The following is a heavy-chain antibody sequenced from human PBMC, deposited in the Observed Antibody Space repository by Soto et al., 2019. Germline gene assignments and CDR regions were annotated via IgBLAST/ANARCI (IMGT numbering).Heavy chain of an antibody. J-gene: IGHJ4*02. CDR2: ISSSGGDT. CDR3: AKVPPGYCSGSSCYLDY. CDR1: GFTFNIYA. D-gene: IGHD2-15*01. V-gene: IGHV3-23*01. Sequence: EVQLLESGGGLVQPGGSLRLSCAATGFTFNIYAMSWVRQAPGKGLEWVSTISSSGGDTYYADSVKGRFTISRDNPKSTLYLQVNSLRAEDTAVYYCAKVPPGYCSGSSCYLDYWGQGPLVTASS.